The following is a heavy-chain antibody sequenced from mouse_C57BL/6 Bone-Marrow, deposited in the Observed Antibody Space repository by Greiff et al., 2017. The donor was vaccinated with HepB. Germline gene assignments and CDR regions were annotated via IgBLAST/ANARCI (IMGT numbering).Heavy chain of an antibody. J-gene: IGHJ2*01. CDR3: ARYGNYPYFDY. CDR2: ISSGGSYT. CDR1: GFTFSSYG. V-gene: IGHV5-6*01. D-gene: IGHD2-1*01. Sequence: EVKLQESGGDLVKPGGSLKLSCAASGFTFSSYGMSWVRQTPDKRLEWVATISSGGSYTYYPDSVKGRFTISRDNAKNTLYLQMSSLKSKDTAMYYCARYGNYPYFDYWGQGTTLTVSS.